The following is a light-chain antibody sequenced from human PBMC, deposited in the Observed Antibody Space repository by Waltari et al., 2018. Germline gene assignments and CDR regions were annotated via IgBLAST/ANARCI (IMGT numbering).Light chain of an antibody. J-gene: IGKJ2*01. CDR2: WAS. V-gene: IGKV4-1*01. Sequence: DVVMTQSPDSLAVSLGERATIHCKSSQSVLYNTNNKNYLAWYQQKPGQPPKLLIYWASTRESGVPDRFSGSGSGTDFTLTISSLQAEDVAVYYCQQYYSLPMYTFGQGTKLEIK. CDR3: QQYYSLPMYT. CDR1: QSVLYNTNNKNY.